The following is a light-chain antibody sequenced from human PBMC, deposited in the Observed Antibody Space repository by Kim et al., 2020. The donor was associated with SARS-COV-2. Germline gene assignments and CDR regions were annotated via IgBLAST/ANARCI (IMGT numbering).Light chain of an antibody. CDR1: KSLVYSDGNTY. Sequence: DVVMTQSPLSLPVTLGQPASISCRSSKSLVYSDGNTYLNWFQQRPGQSPRRLIYKVSNRDSGVPDRFSGSGSATDFTLKISRVEAEDVGVYFCMQGTHWPPAFGQGTKVDIK. V-gene: IGKV2-30*01. J-gene: IGKJ1*01. CDR3: MQGTHWPPA. CDR2: KVS.